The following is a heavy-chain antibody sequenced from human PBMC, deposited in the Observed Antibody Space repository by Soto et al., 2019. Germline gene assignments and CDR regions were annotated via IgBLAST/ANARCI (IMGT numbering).Heavy chain of an antibody. V-gene: IGHV4-31*03. Sequence: QVQLQESGPGLVKPSQTLSLTCTVSGGSISSGGYYWSWIRQHPGKGLEWIGYIYYSGSNYYNPSRRSRVTRSVDTSKNHLSLKLSSVTAADTAVYYCARVIDTVATGGNAFDIWGQGTMVTVSS. CDR2: IYYSGSN. D-gene: IGHD5-12*01. CDR3: ARVIDTVATGGNAFDI. J-gene: IGHJ3*02. CDR1: GGSISSGGYY.